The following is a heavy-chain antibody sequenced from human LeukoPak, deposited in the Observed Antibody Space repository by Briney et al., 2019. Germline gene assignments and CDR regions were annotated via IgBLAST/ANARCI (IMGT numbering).Heavy chain of an antibody. CDR1: GFTFSSYG. Sequence: GRSLRLSCAASGFTFSSYGMHWVRQAPGKGLEWVAVIWYDGSNKYYADSVKGRFTISRDNSKNTLYLQMNSLRAEDTAVYYCARDGTPLGSGYNYYRGTDVWGQGTTVTVSS. D-gene: IGHD6-19*01. J-gene: IGHJ6*02. V-gene: IGHV3-33*01. CDR3: ARDGTPLGSGYNYYRGTDV. CDR2: IWYDGSNK.